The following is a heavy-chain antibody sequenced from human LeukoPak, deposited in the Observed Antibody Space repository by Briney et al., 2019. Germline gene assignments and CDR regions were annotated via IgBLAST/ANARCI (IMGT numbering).Heavy chain of an antibody. CDR2: ISSSSSYI. D-gene: IGHD1-26*01. V-gene: IGHV3-21*01. CDR3: ARESGMRGSYWSDP. Sequence: GGSLRLSCAASGFTFSSYSMNWVRQAPGKGLEWVSSISSSSSYIYYADSVKGRFTISRDNAKNSLYLQMNSLRAEDTAVYYCARESGMRGSYWSDPWGQGTLVTVSS. CDR1: GFTFSSYS. J-gene: IGHJ5*02.